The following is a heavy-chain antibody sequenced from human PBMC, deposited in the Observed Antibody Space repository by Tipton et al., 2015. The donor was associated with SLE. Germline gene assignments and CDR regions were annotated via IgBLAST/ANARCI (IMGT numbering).Heavy chain of an antibody. J-gene: IGHJ3*02. CDR3: AREAAVAGSGAFDI. CDR2: INPNSGGT. Sequence: QLVQSGAEVKKPGASVEVSCKASGYTFTGYYMHWVRQAPGQGLEWMGWINPNSGGTNYAQKFQGRVTMTRDTSISTAYMELSRLRSDDTAVYYCAREAAVAGSGAFDIWGQGTMVTVSS. CDR1: GYTFTGYY. D-gene: IGHD6-19*01. V-gene: IGHV1-2*02.